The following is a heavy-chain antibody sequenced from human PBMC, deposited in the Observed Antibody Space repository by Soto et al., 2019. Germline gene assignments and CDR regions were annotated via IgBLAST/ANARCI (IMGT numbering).Heavy chain of an antibody. Sequence: QVQLVQSGAEVKKPGASVKVSCKASGYTFTGYYIHWVQQAPGQGLEWMGWINPNTGGTKYAQKFQGRVTITADESTSTAYMELSSLRSEDTAVYYCAREDHGHDAFDIWGQGTMVTVSS. J-gene: IGHJ3*02. V-gene: IGHV1-2*02. CDR3: AREDHGHDAFDI. CDR2: INPNTGGT. CDR1: GYTFTGYY.